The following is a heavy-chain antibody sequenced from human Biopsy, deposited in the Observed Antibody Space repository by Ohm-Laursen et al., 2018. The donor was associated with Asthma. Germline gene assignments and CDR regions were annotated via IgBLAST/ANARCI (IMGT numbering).Heavy chain of an antibody. CDR1: GFTFRSYA. Sequence: SLRLSCAASGFTFRSYAMYWVRQAPGKGLEWVAVGGSYYDGGLKYYADSVNGRFTVSRDDSKNTLYLQMNSLRPDDTAVYYCARDVMEWYLPAFDFWGQGTLVTVSS. J-gene: IGHJ4*02. CDR2: GGSYYDGGLK. D-gene: IGHD3-3*01. V-gene: IGHV3-30-3*01. CDR3: ARDVMEWYLPAFDF.